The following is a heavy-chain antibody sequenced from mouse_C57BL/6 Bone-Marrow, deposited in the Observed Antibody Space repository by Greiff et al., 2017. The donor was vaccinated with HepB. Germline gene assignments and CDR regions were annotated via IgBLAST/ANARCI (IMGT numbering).Heavy chain of an antibody. CDR2: IHPNSGST. CDR3: ARGRPHYSNPAWFAY. D-gene: IGHD2-5*01. J-gene: IGHJ3*01. V-gene: IGHV1-64*01. Sequence: QVQLQQPGAELVKPGASVKLSCKASGYTFTSYWMHWVKQRPGQGLEWIGMIHPNSGSTNYNEKFKSKATLTVDKSSSTAYMQLSSLTSEDSAVYYCARGRPHYSNPAWFAYWGQGTLVTVSA. CDR1: GYTFTSYW.